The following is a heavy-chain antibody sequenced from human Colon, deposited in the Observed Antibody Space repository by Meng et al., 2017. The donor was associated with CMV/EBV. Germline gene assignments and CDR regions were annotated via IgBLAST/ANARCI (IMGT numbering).Heavy chain of an antibody. Sequence: QVQCLEPRPGLLKPSETLSSPSTVSGASIHSDYWSWIRQPAGKGLEWIGRVYISGNTTYNPSLKSRVTMSIDTSKNQLSLNIRSVTAADTAVYYCARDSNLSGLAYWGQGTLVTVSS. D-gene: IGHD3-10*01. CDR3: ARDSNLSGLAY. CDR1: GASIHSDY. V-gene: IGHV4-4*07. CDR2: VYISGNT. J-gene: IGHJ4*02.